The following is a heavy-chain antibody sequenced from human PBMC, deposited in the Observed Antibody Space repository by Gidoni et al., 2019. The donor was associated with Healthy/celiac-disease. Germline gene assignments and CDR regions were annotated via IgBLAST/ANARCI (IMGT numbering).Heavy chain of an antibody. J-gene: IGHJ4*02. CDR1: GFTFSSSA. CDR3: AKDLRTTVTYDY. D-gene: IGHD4-17*01. Sequence: EVQLLDSGGGLVQPGGSLRLSCAASGFTFSSSAMSWVRQAPGKGLEWFSAISGSGGSTYYADSVKGRFTISRDNSKNTLYLQMNSLRAEDTAVYYCAKDLRTTVTYDYWGQGTLVTVSS. V-gene: IGHV3-23*01. CDR2: ISGSGGST.